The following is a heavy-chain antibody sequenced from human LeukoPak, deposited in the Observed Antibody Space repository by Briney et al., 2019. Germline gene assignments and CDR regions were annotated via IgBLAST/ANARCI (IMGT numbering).Heavy chain of an antibody. CDR3: ARVVVEAATYDAFDI. CDR2: IYSDGST. Sequence: PGGSLRLSCAASGFTVSSNYMSWVRQTPGKGLEWVSIIYSDGSTYYADSVKGRFTISRDNSENTLYFQMNSLRAEDTAVYYCARVVVEAATYDAFDIWGQGTMVTVSS. D-gene: IGHD2-2*01. CDR1: GFTVSSNY. V-gene: IGHV3-53*01. J-gene: IGHJ3*02.